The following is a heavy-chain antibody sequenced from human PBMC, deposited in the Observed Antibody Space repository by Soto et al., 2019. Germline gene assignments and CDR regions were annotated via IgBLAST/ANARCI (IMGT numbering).Heavy chain of an antibody. D-gene: IGHD4-4*01. Sequence: PQTLSLTCTVSGGSISSSTYYWGWIRQPPGKGLEWIGSIYYSGSTYYNPSLKSRVTISVDTSKNQFSLKLSSVTAADTAVYYCARQGYSNFYYYYMDVWGKGTTVTAP. J-gene: IGHJ6*03. V-gene: IGHV4-39*01. CDR3: ARQGYSNFYYYYMDV. CDR2: IYYSGST. CDR1: GGSISSSTYY.